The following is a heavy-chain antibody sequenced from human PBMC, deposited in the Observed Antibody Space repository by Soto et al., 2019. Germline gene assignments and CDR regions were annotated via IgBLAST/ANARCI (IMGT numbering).Heavy chain of an antibody. J-gene: IGHJ4*02. CDR2: IGRDGINT. CDR3: AKECGDASWASYDS. D-gene: IGHD2-2*01. V-gene: IGHV3-43*01. CDR1: GFIFDDFS. Sequence: SGGVVVQPGGSLRLSCDASGFIFDDFSMHWVRQAPGKGLEWVSLIGRDGINTYYADSVKGRFTISRDNSKNSLYLQMNSLTTEDTALYYCAKECGDASWASYDSWGQGTLVTVSS.